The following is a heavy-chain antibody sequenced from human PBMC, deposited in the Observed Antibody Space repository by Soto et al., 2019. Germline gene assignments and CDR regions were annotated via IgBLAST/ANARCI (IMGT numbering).Heavy chain of an antibody. CDR1: GASFSGYY. CDR2: INHSGST. Sequence: PEPLSLTSAFYGASFSGYYWTGIRQPPGEGLEWIGEINHSGSTNYNPSLKSRVTISVDTSKSQFSLKLSSVTAADTAVYYCARGGAGDFWSGYYNYYYMDVWGKGTTVS. D-gene: IGHD3-3*01. J-gene: IGHJ6*03. V-gene: IGHV4-34*01. CDR3: ARGGAGDFWSGYYNYYYMDV.